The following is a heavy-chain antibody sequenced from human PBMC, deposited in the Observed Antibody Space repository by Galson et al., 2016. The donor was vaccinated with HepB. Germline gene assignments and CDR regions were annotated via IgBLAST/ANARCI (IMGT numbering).Heavy chain of an antibody. CDR1: GYTLTDYY. CDR2: INPNSGGT. Sequence: SVKVSCKASGYTLTDYYIHWVRQAPGQGLEWMGWINPNSGGTNYAQKFQGRVTMTRDTSISTAYMELSGPKSDDTAVYYCARVFTMVRGVTNTFYYYGMDVWGQGTTVTVSS. J-gene: IGHJ6*02. D-gene: IGHD3-10*01. V-gene: IGHV1-2*02. CDR3: ARVFTMVRGVTNTFYYYGMDV.